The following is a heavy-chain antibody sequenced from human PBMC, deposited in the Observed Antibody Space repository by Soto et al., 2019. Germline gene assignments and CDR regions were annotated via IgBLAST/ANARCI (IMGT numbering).Heavy chain of an antibody. CDR1: GGTFSSYA. CDR2: IIPIFGTA. J-gene: IGHJ6*02. D-gene: IGHD6-13*01. CDR3: VTAAGNGKDYYYGMDV. Sequence: SVKVSCKASGGTFSSYAISWVRQAPGQGLEWMGGIIPIFGTANYAQKFQGWVTMTRDTSISTAYMELSRLRSDDTAVYYCVTAAGNGKDYYYGMDVWGQGTTVTVSS. V-gene: IGHV1-69*05.